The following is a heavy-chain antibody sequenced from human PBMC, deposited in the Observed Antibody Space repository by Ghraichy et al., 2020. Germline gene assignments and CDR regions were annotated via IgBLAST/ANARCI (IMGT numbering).Heavy chain of an antibody. CDR2: IYHSGST. CDR3: ARGDSSGWTFDY. D-gene: IGHD6-19*01. J-gene: IGHJ4*02. CDR1: GGSISSGGYS. Sequence: SETLSLTCAVSGGSISSGGYSWSWIRQPPGKGLEWIGYIYHSGSTYYNPSLKSRVTISVDRSKNQFSLKLSSVTAADTAVYYCARGDSSGWTFDYWGQGTLVTVSS. V-gene: IGHV4-30-2*01.